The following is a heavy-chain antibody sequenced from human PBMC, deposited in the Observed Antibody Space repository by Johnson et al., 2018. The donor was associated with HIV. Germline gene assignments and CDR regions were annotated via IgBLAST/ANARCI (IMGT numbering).Heavy chain of an antibody. V-gene: IGHV3-53*03. D-gene: IGHD5-12*01. Sequence: VQLVESGGGLVQPGGSLRLSCAASGFAVSSAYMSWVRQAPGKGLEWVSVIYSGGSTYYADSVKGRFTISRDNAKNSLYLQMNSLRAEDTALYYCARDAKVGYGDAFDIWGHGTMVTVSS. CDR3: ARDAKVGYGDAFDI. CDR2: IYSGGST. J-gene: IGHJ3*02. CDR1: GFAVSSAY.